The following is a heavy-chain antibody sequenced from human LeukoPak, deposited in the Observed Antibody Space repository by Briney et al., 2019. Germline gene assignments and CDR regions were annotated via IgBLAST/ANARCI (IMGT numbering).Heavy chain of an antibody. CDR1: GFTFSSYW. CDR3: SRSAYYDGSGNYYDY. Sequence: GGSLRLSCAASGFTFSSYWMHWVRQAPGKGLVWVSRISDGGSTTTYADSVKGRFTISRNNAKNTLYLQMNGLRAEDTAVYYCSRSAYYDGSGNYYDYWGQGTLVTVSS. V-gene: IGHV3-74*01. CDR2: ISDGGSTT. J-gene: IGHJ4*02. D-gene: IGHD3-22*01.